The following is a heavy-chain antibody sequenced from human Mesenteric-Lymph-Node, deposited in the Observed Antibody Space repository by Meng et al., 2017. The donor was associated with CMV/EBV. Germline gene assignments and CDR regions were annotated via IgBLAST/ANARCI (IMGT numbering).Heavy chain of an antibody. CDR3: ARAQHYYGYCSSTSCYTPPGY. J-gene: IGHJ4*02. V-gene: IGHV1-18*01. CDR1: GYTFTSYG. D-gene: IGHD2-2*02. Sequence: ASVKVSCKASGYTFTSYGISWVRQAPGQGLERMGWISAYNGNTNYAQKLQGRVTMTTDTSTSTAYMELRSLRSDDTAVYYCARAQHYYGYCSSTSCYTPPGYWGQGTLVTVSS. CDR2: ISAYNGNT.